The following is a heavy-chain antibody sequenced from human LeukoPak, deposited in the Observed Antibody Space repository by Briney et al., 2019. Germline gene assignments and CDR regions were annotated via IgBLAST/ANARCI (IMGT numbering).Heavy chain of an antibody. J-gene: IGHJ4*02. Sequence: ASVKVSCKASGGTFSSYAISWVRQAPGQGLEWMGGIIPVFGTANYAQKFQGRVTITADESTSTAYMELSSLRSEDTAVYYCARCRWFGELDYWGQGTLVTVSS. V-gene: IGHV1-69*13. CDR1: GGTFSSYA. CDR3: ARCRWFGELDY. D-gene: IGHD3-10*01. CDR2: IIPVFGTA.